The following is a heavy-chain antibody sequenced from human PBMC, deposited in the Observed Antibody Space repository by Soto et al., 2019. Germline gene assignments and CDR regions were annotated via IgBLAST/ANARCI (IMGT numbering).Heavy chain of an antibody. D-gene: IGHD2-15*01. CDR1: GFTFSNFG. CDR2: ISNSGGSI. Sequence: DVQLLESGGGLVQPGGSLRLSCAASGFTFSNFGMSWVRQAPGKGLEWVSAISNSGGSIYYADSVKGRFTISRDNSKNTLYLQMNSLRAEDTDVYYCAKSLVAVTRRVCFDSWGQGTLVTVSS. CDR3: AKSLVAVTRRVCFDS. V-gene: IGHV3-23*01. J-gene: IGHJ4*02.